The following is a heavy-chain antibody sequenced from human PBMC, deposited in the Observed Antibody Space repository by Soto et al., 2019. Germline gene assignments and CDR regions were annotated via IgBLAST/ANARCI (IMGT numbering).Heavy chain of an antibody. Sequence: SETLSLTCTVSGGSISSSSYYWGWIRQPPGKGLEWIGSIYYSGSTYYNPSLKSRVTISVDTSKNQFSLKLSSVTAADTAVYYCAMRQEYYYDSSGYNPLPFDYWGQGTLVTVSS. D-gene: IGHD3-22*01. CDR3: AMRQEYYYDSSGYNPLPFDY. J-gene: IGHJ4*02. CDR1: GGSISSSSYY. V-gene: IGHV4-39*01. CDR2: IYYSGST.